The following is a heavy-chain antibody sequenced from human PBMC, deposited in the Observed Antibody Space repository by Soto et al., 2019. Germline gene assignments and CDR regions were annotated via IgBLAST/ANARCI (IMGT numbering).Heavy chain of an antibody. CDR2: IYYSGST. J-gene: IGHJ4*02. Sequence: QVQLQESGPGLVKPSETLSLTCTVSGGSISSYYWSWIRQPPGKGLEWIGYIYYSGSTNYNPSLKSRVTISVDTSKNQFSLKLSSVPAADTAVYYCARGTSSGWYFDYWGQGTLVTVSS. CDR3: ARGTSSGWYFDY. V-gene: IGHV4-59*01. CDR1: GGSISSYY. D-gene: IGHD6-19*01.